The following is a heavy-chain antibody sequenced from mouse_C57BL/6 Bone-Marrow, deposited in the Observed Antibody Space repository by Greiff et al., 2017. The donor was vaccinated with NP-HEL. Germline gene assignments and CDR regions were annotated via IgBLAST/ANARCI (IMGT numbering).Heavy chain of an antibody. Sequence: EVKLMESGGGLVKPGGSLKLSCAASGFTFSSYAMSWVRQTPEKRLEWVATISDGGSYTYYPDNVKGRFTISRDNAKNNLYLQMSHLKSEDTAMYYCARVRLLPYFDYWGKGTTLTVSS. D-gene: IGHD2-3*01. CDR1: GFTFSSYA. V-gene: IGHV5-4*03. CDR3: ARVRLLPYFDY. CDR2: ISDGGSYT. J-gene: IGHJ2*01.